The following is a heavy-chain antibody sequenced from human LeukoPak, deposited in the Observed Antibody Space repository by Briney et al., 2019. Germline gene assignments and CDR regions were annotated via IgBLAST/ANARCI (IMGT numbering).Heavy chain of an antibody. CDR1: GFTFSSYE. J-gene: IGHJ4*02. D-gene: IGHD1-26*01. Sequence: PGGSLRLSCAASGFTFSSYEMNWVRQAPGKGLEWGSYISSRGSNIYYADSVKGRFTISRDNAKNSLYLQMNSLRAEDTAVYYCARAAGGLEDYWGQGTLVTVSS. V-gene: IGHV3-48*03. CDR3: ARAAGGLEDY. CDR2: ISSRGSNI.